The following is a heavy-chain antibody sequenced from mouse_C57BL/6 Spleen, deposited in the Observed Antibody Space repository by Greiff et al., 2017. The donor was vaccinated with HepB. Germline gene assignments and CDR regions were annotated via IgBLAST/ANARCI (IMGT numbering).Heavy chain of an antibody. Sequence: EVKVEESGGGLVKPGGSLKLSCAASGFTFSSYTMSWVRQTPEKRLEWVATISGGGGNTYYPDSVKGRFTISRDNAKNTLYLQMSSLRSEDTALYYCARAGYDGYSHWFAYWGQGTLVTVSA. CDR3: ARAGYDGYSHWFAY. CDR1: GFTFSSYT. D-gene: IGHD2-3*01. V-gene: IGHV5-9*01. J-gene: IGHJ3*01. CDR2: ISGGGGNT.